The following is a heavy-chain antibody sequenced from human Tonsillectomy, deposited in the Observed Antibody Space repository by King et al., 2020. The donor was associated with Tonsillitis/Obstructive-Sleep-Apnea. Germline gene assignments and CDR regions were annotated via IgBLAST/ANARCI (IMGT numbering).Heavy chain of an antibody. CDR2: IIPILGIA. J-gene: IGHJ6*03. Sequence: QLVQSGAEVKKPGSSVKVSCKASGGTFSSYAISWVRQAPGQGLEWMGRIIPILGIANYAQKFQGRVTITADKSTSAAYMELSSLRSEDTAGYYCAGEGDCSGGSCYSLYYYYSMDVWGKGTAVTVSS. CDR1: GGTFSSYA. D-gene: IGHD2-15*01. V-gene: IGHV1-69*09. CDR3: AGEGDCSGGSCYSLYYYYSMDV.